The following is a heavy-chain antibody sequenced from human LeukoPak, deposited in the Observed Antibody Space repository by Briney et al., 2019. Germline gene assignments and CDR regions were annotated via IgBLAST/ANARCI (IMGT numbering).Heavy chain of an antibody. CDR1: GGSISTNNYY. Sequence: PSETLSLTCAVSGGSISTNNYYWGWIRRPPGKGLEWIGSIYYTGSTYYNPSLKSRVTISLDTSKYQFSLKLTSVTAADTAVYYCARLSTVTTSFDYWGQGTLVTVSS. V-gene: IGHV4-39*07. D-gene: IGHD4-17*01. CDR3: ARLSTVTTSFDY. J-gene: IGHJ4*02. CDR2: IYYTGST.